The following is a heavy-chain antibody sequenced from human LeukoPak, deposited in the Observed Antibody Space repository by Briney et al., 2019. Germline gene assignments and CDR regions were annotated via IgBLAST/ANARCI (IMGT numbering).Heavy chain of an antibody. CDR2: IIPIFGTA. Sequence: GSSVKVSCKASGGTFSSYAISWVRQAPGQGLEWMGGIIPIFGTANYAQKFQGRVTITADESTSTAYMGLSSLRSEDTAVYYCARAAAAGLGGLDYWGQGTLVTVSS. J-gene: IGHJ4*02. CDR1: GGTFSSYA. D-gene: IGHD6-13*01. V-gene: IGHV1-69*01. CDR3: ARAAAAGLGGLDY.